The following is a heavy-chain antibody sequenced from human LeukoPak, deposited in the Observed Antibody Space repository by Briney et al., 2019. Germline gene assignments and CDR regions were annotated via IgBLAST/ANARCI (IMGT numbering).Heavy chain of an antibody. D-gene: IGHD6-19*01. V-gene: IGHV1-69*04. CDR3: ATERADITVATSDYLDS. J-gene: IGHJ4*02. CDR2: IIPILDMA. Sequence: ASVKVSCKASGGPFSSYAISWVRQAPGQGLEWMGRIIPILDMANYAQKFQGRVTLTADKSTSTAYMELSSLRSEDTAVYYCATERADITVATSDYLDSWGQGTLVTVSS. CDR1: GGPFSSYA.